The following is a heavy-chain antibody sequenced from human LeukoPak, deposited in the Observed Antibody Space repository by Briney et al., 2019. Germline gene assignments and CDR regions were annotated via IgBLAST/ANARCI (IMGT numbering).Heavy chain of an antibody. J-gene: IGHJ3*02. D-gene: IGHD3-22*01. CDR3: ARVVITTSKHDAFDI. CDR1: GYAFTING. Sequence: ASVKVSCKASGYAFTINGISWVRQAPGQGLEWMGWNSAYNGNTNYAENLQGRVTMTTDTSTSTAYMELRSLRFDDRSVRDSARVVITTSKHDAFDIWGQGTMVTVSS. CDR2: NSAYNGNT. V-gene: IGHV1-18*01.